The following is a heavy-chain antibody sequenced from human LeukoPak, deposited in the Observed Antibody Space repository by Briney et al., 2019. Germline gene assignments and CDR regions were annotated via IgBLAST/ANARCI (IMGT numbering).Heavy chain of an antibody. J-gene: IGHJ5*02. CDR1: GVSISSYY. D-gene: IGHD3-10*01. Sequence: SETLSLTCTVSGVSISSYYWSWIRQPPGKGLEWIGYIYYSGSTNYNPSLKSRVTISVDTSKNQFSLKLSSVTAADTAVYYCARIGPGDWFDPWGQGTLVTVSS. CDR2: IYYSGST. CDR3: ARIGPGDWFDP. V-gene: IGHV4-59*01.